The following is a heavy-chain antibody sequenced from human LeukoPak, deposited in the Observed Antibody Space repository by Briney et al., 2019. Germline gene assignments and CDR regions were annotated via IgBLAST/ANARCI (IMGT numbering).Heavy chain of an antibody. D-gene: IGHD6-13*01. CDR1: GFTFSSSA. J-gene: IGHJ4*02. V-gene: IGHV3-23*01. CDR3: AKDVAAAAGYYFDY. Sequence: GGSLRLSCAASGFTFSSSAMSWVRQVPGKGLEWVSVISESGGSTYYADSVKGRFTISRDNSKNTLYLQMNSLRAEDTAVYYCAKDVAAAAGYYFDYWGQGTLVSVSS. CDR2: ISESGGST.